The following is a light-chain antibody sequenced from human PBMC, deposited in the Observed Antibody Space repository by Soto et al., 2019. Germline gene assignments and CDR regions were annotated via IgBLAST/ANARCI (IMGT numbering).Light chain of an antibody. V-gene: IGLV2-14*01. CDR2: EVT. CDR3: SSCTTSGSLFYV. CDR1: SSDIGGYNY. Sequence: QSVLTQPASVSGSPGQSITISCTGASSDIGGYNYVSWYQHHPGKAPKLLIYEVTNRPSGVSNRFSGSKSGKTASLTISGLQAEDEADYYCSSCTTSGSLFYVFGTGTKVTVL. J-gene: IGLJ1*01.